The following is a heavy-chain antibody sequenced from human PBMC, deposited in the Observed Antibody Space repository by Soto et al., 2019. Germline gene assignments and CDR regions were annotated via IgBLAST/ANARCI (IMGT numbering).Heavy chain of an antibody. CDR3: AKDPRAYSTNMGYYFDY. V-gene: IGHV3-23*01. J-gene: IGHJ4*02. D-gene: IGHD6-13*01. CDR2: LSAFDNT. CDR1: GFTFSRHA. Sequence: EVQLLESGGGLVQPGGSLRLSCAASGFTFSRHAMSWVRQAPGKGLEWVSTLSAFDNTYYADSVKCRFIISRDISKNALSLQMNSLRVDDTDVYYCAKDPRAYSTNMGYYFDYWGQGSLVTVSS.